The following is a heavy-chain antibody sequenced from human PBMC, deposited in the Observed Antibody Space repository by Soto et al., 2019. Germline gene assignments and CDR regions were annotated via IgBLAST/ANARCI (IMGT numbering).Heavy chain of an antibody. V-gene: IGHV4-39*01. CDR1: GGSISSSSYY. Sequence: SETLSLTCTVSGGSISSSSYYWGWIRQPPGKGLEWIGSIYYSGSTYYNPSLKSRVTISVDTSKNQFSLKLSSVTAADTAVYYCARLDDFWSRTSSAFWGQGTLVTVSS. CDR3: ARLDDFWSRTSSAF. D-gene: IGHD3-3*01. J-gene: IGHJ4*02. CDR2: IYYSGST.